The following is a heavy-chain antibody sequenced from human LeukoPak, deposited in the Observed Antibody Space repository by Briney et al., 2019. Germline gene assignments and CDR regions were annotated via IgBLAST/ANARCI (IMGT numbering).Heavy chain of an antibody. CDR2: ISGSGGST. CDR3: AETRGYSGYGHFDY. J-gene: IGHJ4*02. Sequence: PGGSLRLSCAASGFTFSSYAMSWVRQAPGKGLEWVSAISGSGGSTYYADSVKGRFTISRDNSKNTLYLQMNSLRAEDTAVYYCAETRGYSGYGHFDYWGQGTLVTVSS. V-gene: IGHV3-23*01. CDR1: GFTFSSYA. D-gene: IGHD5-12*01.